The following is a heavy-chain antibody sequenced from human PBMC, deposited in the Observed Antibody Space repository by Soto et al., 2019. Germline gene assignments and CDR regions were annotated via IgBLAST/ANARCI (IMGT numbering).Heavy chain of an antibody. CDR1: GDSISSDGYY. CDR2: IYYSGST. D-gene: IGHD1-26*01. V-gene: IGHV4-31*03. J-gene: IGHJ3*02. Sequence: QVQLQESGPGLVKPSQTLSLTCTVSGDSISSDGYYWSWIRQHPGKGLEWIGYIYYSGSTYYNPSLKSRVTISVDTSKSQFSLKLSSVTAADTAVYYCARGATTDAFDIWGQGTMVTVSS. CDR3: ARGATTDAFDI.